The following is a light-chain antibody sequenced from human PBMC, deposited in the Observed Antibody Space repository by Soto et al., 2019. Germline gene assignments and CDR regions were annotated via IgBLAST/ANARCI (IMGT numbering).Light chain of an antibody. CDR3: KKCGRFT. Sequence: EIVLTQSPGTLSLSPGERATLSCRASQSVSSSYLAWYQQKPGQAPRLLIYGASSRATGIPDRFSGSGSGTDFTLTISRLEPEDFAEYYCKKCGRFTFGQGTRLEIK. CDR2: GAS. CDR1: QSVSSSY. V-gene: IGKV3-20*01. J-gene: IGKJ5*01.